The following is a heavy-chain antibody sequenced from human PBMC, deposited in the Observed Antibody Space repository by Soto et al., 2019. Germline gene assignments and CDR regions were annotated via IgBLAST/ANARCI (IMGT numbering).Heavy chain of an antibody. CDR2: INDRGST. V-gene: IGHV4-34*01. Sequence: QVQLQQWGAGLLKPSETLSITCAVYGGSFSGYYWSWIRQPPGKGLEWIGEINDRGSTNYNPSLKSRVTISVDTSKNQFSLKMTSVTVADTAVYYCARGVVRRVIIQYTSFFDYWGLGTSVTVSS. J-gene: IGHJ4*02. CDR1: GGSFSGYY. CDR3: ARGVVRRVIIQYTSFFDY. D-gene: IGHD3-10*01.